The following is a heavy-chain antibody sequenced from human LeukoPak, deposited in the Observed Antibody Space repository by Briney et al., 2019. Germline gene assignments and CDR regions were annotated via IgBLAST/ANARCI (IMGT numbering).Heavy chain of an antibody. V-gene: IGHV3-23*01. CDR2: ISGRGDSP. J-gene: IGHJ4*02. Sequence: GGSLRLSCAASGFSFNTYAMSWVRQAPGKGLEWVSTISGRGDSPYYADSVKGRFSISRDNSKNTLFLHMNSLRAEDTAVYFCAKISSSLTFDYWGQGTLVTVSS. CDR1: GFSFNTYA. CDR3: AKISSSLTFDY. D-gene: IGHD6-13*01.